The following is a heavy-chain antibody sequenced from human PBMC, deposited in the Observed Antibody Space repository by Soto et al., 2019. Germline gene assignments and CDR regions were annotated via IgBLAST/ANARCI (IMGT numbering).Heavy chain of an antibody. CDR2: ISGGGDTT. CDR3: AKGRGGSGSLTPRVDF. J-gene: IGHJ4*02. CDR1: GFTFNNYA. D-gene: IGHD3-10*01. V-gene: IGHV3-23*01. Sequence: EVQLLESGGGLVQPGGSLRLSCAASGFTFNNYAMTWVRQAPGKGLEWVSAISGGGDTTSYADSVKGRFTVSRDGSKITLDLQMSSLRAEDTALYYCAKGRGGSGSLTPRVDFWGQGTLVTVSS.